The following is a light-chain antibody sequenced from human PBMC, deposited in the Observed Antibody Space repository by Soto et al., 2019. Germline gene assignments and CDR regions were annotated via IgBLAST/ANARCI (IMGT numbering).Light chain of an antibody. J-gene: IGKJ1*01. V-gene: IGKV3-15*01. CDR1: QSVSSS. Sequence: IVMTQSPATLSVSPGETFTLSCRVSQSVSSSLAWYQQKPGQAPRLLIYGASTRATSFPARFSGSGSGTDFTLTISSLQSEDFAVYYCQQYNNWPWTFGQGTKVDIK. CDR2: GAS. CDR3: QQYNNWPWT.